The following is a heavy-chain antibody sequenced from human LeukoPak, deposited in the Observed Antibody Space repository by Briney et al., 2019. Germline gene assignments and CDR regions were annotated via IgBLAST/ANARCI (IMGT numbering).Heavy chain of an antibody. V-gene: IGHV4-61*02. Sequence: SETLSLTCTVSGGSINSGSYYWSWIRQPAGKGLEWIGRFYTRGSANYNPSLKSRVTISVDTSKNQFSLKLSSVIAADTAVYYCARDSSDYDFWSGSRQTWGQGTMVTVSS. CDR3: ARDSSDYDFWSGSRQT. D-gene: IGHD3-3*01. CDR1: GGSINSGSYY. CDR2: FYTRGSA. J-gene: IGHJ3*01.